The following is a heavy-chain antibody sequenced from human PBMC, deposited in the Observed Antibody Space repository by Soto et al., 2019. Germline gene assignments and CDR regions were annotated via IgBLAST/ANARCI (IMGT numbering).Heavy chain of an antibody. CDR3: ARANSSGWSALDY. Sequence: QVQLVESGGGVVQPGRSLRLSCAASGFTFSSYAMHWVRQAPGKGLEWVAVISYDGSNKYYADSVKGRFTISRDNSKNTLYLQMNSLRAEDTAVYYCARANSSGWSALDYWGQGTLVTVSS. CDR1: GFTFSSYA. D-gene: IGHD6-19*01. CDR2: ISYDGSNK. J-gene: IGHJ4*02. V-gene: IGHV3-30-3*01.